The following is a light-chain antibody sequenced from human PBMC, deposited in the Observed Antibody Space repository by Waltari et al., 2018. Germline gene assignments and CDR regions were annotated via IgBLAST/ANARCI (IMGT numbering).Light chain of an antibody. Sequence: QSVLTQTPSVSGAPGQTVNLSCTGGDTNIGSGYAVQWYQQVPGPAPRLLPYANSNRPSGIPDRFSGSKSGTSASLTISGLQAEDEGDYHCQSYDRTLGGFVIFGGGTKVTVL. CDR1: DTNIGSGYA. V-gene: IGLV1-40*01. CDR3: QSYDRTLGGFVI. CDR2: ANS. J-gene: IGLJ2*01.